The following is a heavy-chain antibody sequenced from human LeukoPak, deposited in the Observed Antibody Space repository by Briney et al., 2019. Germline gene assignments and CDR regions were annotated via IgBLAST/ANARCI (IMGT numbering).Heavy chain of an antibody. CDR2: IRYDGSNK. CDR3: AKSDTGMSYYYYGMDV. J-gene: IGHJ6*02. D-gene: IGHD3-10*01. CDR1: GFTFSSYG. Sequence: GGSLRLSCAASGFTFSSYGMHWVRQAPGKGLEWVAFIRYDGSNKYYADSVKGRFTISRDNSKNTLYLQMNSLRAEDTAVYYCAKSDTGMSYYYYGMDVWGQGTTVTVSS. V-gene: IGHV3-30*02.